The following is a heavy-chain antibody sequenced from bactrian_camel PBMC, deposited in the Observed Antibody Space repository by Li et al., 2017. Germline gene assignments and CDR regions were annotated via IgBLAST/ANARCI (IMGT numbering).Heavy chain of an antibody. D-gene: IGHD2*01. CDR2: IYRGGRTT. J-gene: IGHJ7*01. CDR1: DYTGAYC. Sequence: QVQLVESGGGSVQAGGSLRLSCVTSDYTGAYCLGWFRQAPGKQREGDAAIYRGGRTTYYPDSVKGRFAISQDNAENTLYLQMNSLNADDTAMYYCAVEGFWCTACSGAYCYPSMKSWGKGTQVTVS. V-gene: IGHV3S1*01.